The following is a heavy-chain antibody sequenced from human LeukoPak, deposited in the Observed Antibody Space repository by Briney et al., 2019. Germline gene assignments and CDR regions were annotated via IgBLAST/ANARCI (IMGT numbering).Heavy chain of an antibody. D-gene: IGHD3-22*01. CDR2: ISGSGGST. CDR1: GFTFSSYA. Sequence: GGSLRLSRAASGFTFSSYAMSWVRQAPGKGLEWVSAISGSGGSTYYADSVKGRFTISRDNSKNTLYLQMNSLRAEDTAVYYCAKDLHRMIVVDTDYWGQGTLVTVSS. V-gene: IGHV3-23*01. J-gene: IGHJ4*02. CDR3: AKDLHRMIVVDTDY.